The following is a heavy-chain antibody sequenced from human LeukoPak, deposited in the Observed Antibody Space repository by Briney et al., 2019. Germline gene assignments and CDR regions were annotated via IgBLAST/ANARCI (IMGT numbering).Heavy chain of an antibody. CDR3: AREGKCSGGSCYPRGFDH. CDR2: IYYSGST. J-gene: IGHJ4*02. V-gene: IGHV4-59*01. D-gene: IGHD2-15*01. CDR1: GGSISSYY. Sequence: KPSETLSLTCTVSGGSISSYYWSWIRQPPGKGLEWIGYIYYSGSTNYNPSLKSRVTISVDTSKNQFSLKLSSVTAADTAVYYCAREGKCSGGSCYPRGFDHWGQGTLVTVSS.